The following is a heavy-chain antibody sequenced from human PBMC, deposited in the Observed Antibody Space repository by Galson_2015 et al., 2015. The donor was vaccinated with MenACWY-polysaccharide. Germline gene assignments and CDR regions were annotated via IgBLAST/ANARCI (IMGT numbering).Heavy chain of an antibody. CDR2: IKQEGSEK. V-gene: IGHV3-7*01. Sequence: SLRLSCAASGFTFSSYLMSWVRQAPGKGLEWVANIKQEGSEKDYVDPVQGRFTISRDNAKTSLYLQLNSLRVEDTAVYYCARMGGLGWQRTPNWLDPWGQGTLVTVSS. CDR3: ARMGGLGWQRTPNWLDP. J-gene: IGHJ5*02. CDR1: GFTFSSYL. D-gene: IGHD3-16*01.